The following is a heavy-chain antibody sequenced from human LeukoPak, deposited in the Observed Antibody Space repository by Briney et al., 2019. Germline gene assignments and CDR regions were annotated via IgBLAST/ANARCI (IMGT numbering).Heavy chain of an antibody. CDR1: GYTLTEVS. J-gene: IGHJ6*02. CDR3: AKVGAMGSGTYLYYNYYAMDV. CDR2: LDPEDDET. V-gene: IGHV1-24*01. Sequence: ASVKVSCKVSGYTLTEVSRHWVREAPEKGLEWMGGLDPEDDETIYAQKFQGRVTMTEDIATDTAYMELSSLRSEDTAVYYCAKVGAMGSGTYLYYNYYAMDVWGQGTTVTVSS. D-gene: IGHD1-26*01.